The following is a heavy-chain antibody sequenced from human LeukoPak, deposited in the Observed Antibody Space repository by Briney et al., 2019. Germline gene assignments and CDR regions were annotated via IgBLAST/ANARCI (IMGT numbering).Heavy chain of an antibody. V-gene: IGHV3-74*01. J-gene: IGHJ6*03. Sequence: GGSLRLSCAASGFTFSNYWMHWVRQAPGKGLVWVSRINSDGSSASYADSVKGRFTISRDNAKNTLYLQMNSLRAEDTAVYYCARVSSGSYFGYYYYYMVVWGKGTTVTVSS. CDR2: INSDGSSA. CDR1: GFTFSNYW. CDR3: ARVSSGSYFGYYYYYMVV. D-gene: IGHD1-26*01.